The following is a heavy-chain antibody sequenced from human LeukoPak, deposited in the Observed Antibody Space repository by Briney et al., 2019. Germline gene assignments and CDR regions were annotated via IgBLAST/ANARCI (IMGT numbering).Heavy chain of an antibody. CDR1: GFTFTSSG. CDR2: IVVGSGNT. Sequence: ASVKVSCKASGFTFTSSGMQWVRQARGQRLEWIGWIVVGSGNTNYAQKFQERVTITRDMSTSTAYMELSSLRSEDTAVYYCAAEGTYYSGSSGQSEPSWIDPWGQGTLVTVSS. V-gene: IGHV1-58*02. CDR3: AAEGTYYSGSSGQSEPSWIDP. J-gene: IGHJ5*02. D-gene: IGHD3-22*01.